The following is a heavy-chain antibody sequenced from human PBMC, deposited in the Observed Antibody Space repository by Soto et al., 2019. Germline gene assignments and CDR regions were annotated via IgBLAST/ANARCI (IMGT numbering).Heavy chain of an antibody. CDR1: GGPITSYNW. J-gene: IGHJ3*02. CDR2: VHHTGAS. CDR3: TKDYNGADAFDI. D-gene: IGHD3-10*01. Sequence: SETLSLTCAVSGGPITSYNWYNWVRQPPGKGLEWIGEVHHTGASHYSPSLKSRVAISVDKSKNQFSLTLTSVTAADTAMYYCTKDYNGADAFDIWGQGAMVTVS. V-gene: IGHV4-4*02.